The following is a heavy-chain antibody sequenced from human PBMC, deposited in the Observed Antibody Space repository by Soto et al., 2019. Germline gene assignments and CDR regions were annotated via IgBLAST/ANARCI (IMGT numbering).Heavy chain of an antibody. CDR1: GFTFSSYD. D-gene: IGHD4-17*01. CDR2: ISGSGTTI. V-gene: IGHV3-48*03. Sequence: GGSLRLSCVASGFTFSSYDMNWVRQAPGKGPEWVSHISGSGTTIYYADSVRGRFTISRDNSKNTLFLQMNSLRAEDTAVYFCARQSRGTTVTTSFDYWGQGTLVTVSS. J-gene: IGHJ4*02. CDR3: ARQSRGTTVTTSFDY.